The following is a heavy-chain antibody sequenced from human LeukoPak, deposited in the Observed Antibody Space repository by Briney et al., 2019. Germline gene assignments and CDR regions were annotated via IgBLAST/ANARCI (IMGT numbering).Heavy chain of an antibody. CDR1: GFIFSDYC. D-gene: IGHD2-2*01. J-gene: IGHJ4*02. CDR3: ARDGCSSTSCFDY. V-gene: IGHV3-11*04. CDR2: ISASGSTV. Sequence: KPGGSLRLSCAASGFIFSDYCMSWVRQAPGKGLEWVTYISASGSTVNYADSVKGRFTISRDNAKRSLYLQMNNLTAEDTAVYYCARDGCSSTSCFDYWGQGTLVIVSS.